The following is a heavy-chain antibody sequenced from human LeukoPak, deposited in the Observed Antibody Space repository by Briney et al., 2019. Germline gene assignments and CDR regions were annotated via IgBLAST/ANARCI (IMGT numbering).Heavy chain of an antibody. CDR2: ISGGST. CDR1: GFTVSSNE. J-gene: IGHJ4*02. V-gene: IGHV3-38-3*01. Sequence: GGSLRLSCAASGFTVSSNEMSWVRQAPGKGLEWVSSISGGSTYYADSVKGRFTISRDNSKNTLYLQMNSLRAEDTALYYCAKDFSSNPYYFDYWGQGTLVTVSS. D-gene: IGHD2/OR15-2a*01. CDR3: AKDFSSNPYYFDY.